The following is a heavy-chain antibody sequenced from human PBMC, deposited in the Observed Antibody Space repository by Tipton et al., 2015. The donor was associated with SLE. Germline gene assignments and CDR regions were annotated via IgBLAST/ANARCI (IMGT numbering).Heavy chain of an antibody. V-gene: IGHV4-34*01. CDR1: GGSFSGYY. Sequence: LRLSCAVYGGSFSGYYWTWIRQPPGKGLEWIGEINHGGSTNYNPSLKSRVTISADTSKNQFSLKLTSVTVADTAVYYCTRGGRGDGANPFDPWGQGTLVTVSS. CDR2: INHGGST. D-gene: IGHD4/OR15-4a*01. J-gene: IGHJ5*02. CDR3: TRGGRGDGANPFDP.